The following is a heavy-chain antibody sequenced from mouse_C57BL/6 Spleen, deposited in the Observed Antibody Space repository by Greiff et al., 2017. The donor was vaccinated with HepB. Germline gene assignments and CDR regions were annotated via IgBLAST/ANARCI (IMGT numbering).Heavy chain of an antibody. V-gene: IGHV5-15*01. D-gene: IGHD1-1*01. Sequence: EVHLVESGGGLVQPGGSLKLSCAASGFTFSDYGMAWVRQAPRKGPEWVAFISNLAYSIYYADTVTGRFTISRENAKNTLYLEMSSLRSEDTAMYYCARQADYYGSSHLDYWGQGTTLTVSS. CDR1: GFTFSDYG. J-gene: IGHJ2*01. CDR3: ARQADYYGSSHLDY. CDR2: ISNLAYSI.